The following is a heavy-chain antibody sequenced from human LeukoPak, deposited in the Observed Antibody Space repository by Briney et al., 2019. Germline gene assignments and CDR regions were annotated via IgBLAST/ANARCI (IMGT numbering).Heavy chain of an antibody. J-gene: IGHJ6*03. CDR2: IYYSGST. Sequence: PSETLSLTCTVSGGSISSSSYYWGWIRQPPGKGLEWIGSIYYSGSTYYNPSLKSRVTISVDTSKNQFSLKLSSVTAADTAVYYCARHHIQLWGYYYYYMDVWGKGTTVTVSS. CDR1: GGSISSSSYY. CDR3: ARHHIQLWGYYYYYMDV. D-gene: IGHD5-18*01. V-gene: IGHV4-39*01.